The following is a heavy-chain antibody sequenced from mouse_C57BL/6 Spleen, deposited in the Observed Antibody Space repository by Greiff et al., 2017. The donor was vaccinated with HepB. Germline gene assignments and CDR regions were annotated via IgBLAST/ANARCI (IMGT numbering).Heavy chain of an antibody. Sequence: EVKLMESGGGLVKPGGSLKLSCAASGFTFSDYGMHWVRQAPEKGLEWVAYISSGSSTIYYADTVKGRFTISRDNAKNTLFLQMTSLRSEDTAMYYCARHPYYGSSVLYAMDYWGQGTSVTVSS. CDR2: ISSGSSTI. V-gene: IGHV5-17*01. CDR1: GFTFSDYG. J-gene: IGHJ4*01. CDR3: ARHPYYGSSVLYAMDY. D-gene: IGHD1-1*01.